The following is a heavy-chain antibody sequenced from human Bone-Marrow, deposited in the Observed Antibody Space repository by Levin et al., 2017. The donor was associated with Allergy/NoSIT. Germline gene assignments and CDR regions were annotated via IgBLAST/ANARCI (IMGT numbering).Heavy chain of an antibody. Sequence: GGSLRLSCAASGFTFSYYWMTWVRQAPGKGLEWVANIKQDGSEKYYVDSVKGRFTISRDNAKKSLYLQMNSLRVEDTAVYYCARDPVAAAGTGGGSDGIDVWGQGTAVTVSS. CDR2: IKQDGSEK. V-gene: IGHV3-7*01. CDR3: ARDPVAAAGTGGGSDGIDV. D-gene: IGHD6-13*01. J-gene: IGHJ6*02. CDR1: GFTFSYYW.